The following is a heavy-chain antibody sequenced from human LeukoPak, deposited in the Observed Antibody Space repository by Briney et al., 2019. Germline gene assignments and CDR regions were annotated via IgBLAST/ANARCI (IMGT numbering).Heavy chain of an antibody. Sequence: PGGSLRLSCAASGFSFTSSWMTWVRQAPGKGLEWVANISPDGSVKNHVASVKGRLTVSRDNAKTTLYLQMNSLSAEDTAVYYCARDDSSGYYYASPDYWGQGTLVTVSS. CDR3: ARDDSSGYYYASPDY. CDR2: ISPDGSVK. CDR1: GFSFTSSW. D-gene: IGHD3-22*01. J-gene: IGHJ4*02. V-gene: IGHV3-7*01.